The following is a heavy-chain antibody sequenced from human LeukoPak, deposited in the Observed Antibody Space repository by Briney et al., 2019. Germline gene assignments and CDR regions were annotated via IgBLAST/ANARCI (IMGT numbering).Heavy chain of an antibody. CDR1: GFTFSSYG. CDR3: ARAAVRGVPKTRYYYGMDV. CDR2: IWYDGSNK. Sequence: PGGSLRLSCAASGFTFSSYGMHRVRQAPGKELEWVAVIWYDGSNKYYADSVKGRFTISRDNSKNTLYLQMNSLRAEDTAVYYCARAAVRGVPKTRYYYGMDVWGQGTTVTVSS. D-gene: IGHD3-10*01. V-gene: IGHV3-33*01. J-gene: IGHJ6*02.